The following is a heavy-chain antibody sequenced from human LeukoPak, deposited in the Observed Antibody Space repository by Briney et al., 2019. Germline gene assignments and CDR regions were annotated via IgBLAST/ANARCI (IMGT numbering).Heavy chain of an antibody. CDR1: GFTFSDYY. D-gene: IGHD3-10*01. CDR2: ISSSGTTI. V-gene: IGHV3-11*01. J-gene: IGHJ4*02. CDR3: ASLRGVNR. Sequence: KPGGSLRLSCAASGFTFSDYYMSWIRQPPGKGLEWVSYISSSGTTIYYADSVRGRFTVSRDNAKNSLYLQMDSLSAEDTAVYYCASLRGVNRWGQATLVTVSS.